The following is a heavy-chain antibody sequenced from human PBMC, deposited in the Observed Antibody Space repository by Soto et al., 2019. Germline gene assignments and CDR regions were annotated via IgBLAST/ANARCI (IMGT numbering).Heavy chain of an antibody. CDR2: INPSGGST. D-gene: IGHD2-8*01. CDR3: ARGDCTNGVCYTDYFDY. Sequence: ASVKVSCKASGYTFTGYYMHWVRQAPGQGLEWMGIINPSGGSTSYAQKLQGRITMTRDASTSTVYIELSSLTSEDTAVYYCARGDCTNGVCYTDYFDYWGQGTLVTVSS. CDR1: GYTFTGYY. J-gene: IGHJ4*02. V-gene: IGHV1-46*01.